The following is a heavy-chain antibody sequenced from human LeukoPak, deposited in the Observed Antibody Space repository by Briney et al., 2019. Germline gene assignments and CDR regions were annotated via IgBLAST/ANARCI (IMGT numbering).Heavy chain of an antibody. D-gene: IGHD3-22*01. CDR2: ISWDGGST. CDR3: AKDRGYYDNSGYYSDFDY. Sequence: GGSLRLSCAASGFTFDDYTMHWVRQAPGKGLEWVSLISWDGGSTYYADSVKGRFTISRDKSKNTLYLQMDRLRAEDTAVYHCAKDRGYYDNSGYYSDFDYWGQGTLVTVSS. CDR1: GFTFDDYT. J-gene: IGHJ4*02. V-gene: IGHV3-43*01.